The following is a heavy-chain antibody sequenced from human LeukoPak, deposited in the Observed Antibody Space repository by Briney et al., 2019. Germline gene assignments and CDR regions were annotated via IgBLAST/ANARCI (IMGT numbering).Heavy chain of an antibody. D-gene: IGHD6-13*01. CDR1: GYTLTGYY. V-gene: IGHV1-2*06. CDR2: INPNSGGT. Sequence: GASVKVSCKASGYTLTGYYMHWVRQAPGQGLEWMGRINPNSGGTNYAQKFQGRVTMTRDTSISTAYMELSRLRSDDTAVYYCARGGSSWPYYYYYYMDVWGKGTTVTVSS. CDR3: ARGGSSWPYYYYYYMDV. J-gene: IGHJ6*03.